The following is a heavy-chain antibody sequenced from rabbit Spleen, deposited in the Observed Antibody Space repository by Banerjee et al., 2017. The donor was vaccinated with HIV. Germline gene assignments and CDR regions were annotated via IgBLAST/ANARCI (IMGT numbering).Heavy chain of an antibody. D-gene: IGHD6-1*01. Sequence: QSLEESGGDLVKPGASLTLTCKASGFSLSSSYYMCWVRQAPGKRPEWIAGIYTGSSGGTYYASWAKGRFTISKTSSTTVTLQMTSLTAADTATYFCARGIGDVYDLELWGPGTLVTVS. V-gene: IGHV1S40*01. CDR3: ARGIGDVYDLEL. J-gene: IGHJ4*01. CDR2: IYTGSSGGT. CDR1: GFSLSSSYY.